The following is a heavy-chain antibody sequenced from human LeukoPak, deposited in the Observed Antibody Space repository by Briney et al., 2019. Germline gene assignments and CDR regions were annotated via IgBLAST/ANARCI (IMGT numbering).Heavy chain of an antibody. V-gene: IGHV3-7*05. CDR2: IQQDGSEK. CDR1: GFTFSSYW. CDR3: ARNPPRYFN. D-gene: IGHD1-26*01. Sequence: PGGSLRLSCAASGFTFSSYWMIWVRQAPGKGQELVANIQQDGSEKYYVDSVKGRFTISRDNAKNSLYLQMNSLRAEDTAVYYCARNPPRYFNWGQGTLVTVSS. J-gene: IGHJ4*02.